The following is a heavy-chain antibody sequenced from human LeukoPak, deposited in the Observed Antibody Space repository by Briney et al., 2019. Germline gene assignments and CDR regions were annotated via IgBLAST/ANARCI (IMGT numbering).Heavy chain of an antibody. CDR1: GGTFSSYA. D-gene: IGHD7-27*01. Sequence: ASVKVSCKASGGTFSSYAISWVRQATGQRPEWMGWMSPNSGDTGYAQKFQDRVTMTRNTSISTTYMELSSLRSDDTAVYYCARGPPNWGYDYWGPGTLVTVSS. CDR2: MSPNSGDT. CDR3: ARGPPNWGYDY. J-gene: IGHJ4*02. V-gene: IGHV1-8*02.